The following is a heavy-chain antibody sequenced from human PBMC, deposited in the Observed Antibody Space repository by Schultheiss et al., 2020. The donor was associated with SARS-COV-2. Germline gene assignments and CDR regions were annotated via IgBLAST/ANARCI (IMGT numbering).Heavy chain of an antibody. V-gene: IGHV3-7*01. D-gene: IGHD3-10*01. CDR2: INQDGSEK. CDR1: GFTFSSYW. J-gene: IGHJ6*02. Sequence: GGSLRLSCAASGFTFSSYWMSWVRQAPGKGLEWVANINQDGSEKYYVDSVKGRFTISRDNTKKSMYLQMNSLRAEDTAVYYCARSWFGEALYYGMDVWGQGTTVTVSS. CDR3: ARSWFGEALYYGMDV.